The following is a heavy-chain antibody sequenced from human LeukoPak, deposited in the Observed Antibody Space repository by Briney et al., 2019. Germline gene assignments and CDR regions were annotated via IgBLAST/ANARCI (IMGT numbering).Heavy chain of an antibody. CDR1: GGTFSSYA. Sequence: ASVKVSCKASGGTFSSYAMSWVRQAPGQGLEWMGGIIPMFGTANYAQKFQGRVTITADKSTSTAYMELNSLRAEDTAVYYCASPGVLGTHYFDYWGQGTLVTVSS. V-gene: IGHV1-69*06. CDR2: IIPMFGTA. J-gene: IGHJ4*02. CDR3: ASPGVLGTHYFDY. D-gene: IGHD1-1*01.